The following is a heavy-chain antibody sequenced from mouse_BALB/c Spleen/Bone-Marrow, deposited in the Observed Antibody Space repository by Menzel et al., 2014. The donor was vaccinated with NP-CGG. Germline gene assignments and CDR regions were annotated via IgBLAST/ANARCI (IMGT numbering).Heavy chain of an antibody. D-gene: IGHD2-14*01. CDR3: ARPYRYGYYAMDC. CDR2: INPSSGYT. V-gene: IGHV1-4*02. Sequence: QVQLQQSAAELARPGASVKMSCKASGYTFTSYTIHWVKQRPGQGLEWIGYINPSSGYTDYNQRFNDKTTLTTDKSSSTAYMQLSSLTSEDSADYYCARPYRYGYYAMDCWGQGTSVTVSS. J-gene: IGHJ4*01. CDR1: GYTFTSYT.